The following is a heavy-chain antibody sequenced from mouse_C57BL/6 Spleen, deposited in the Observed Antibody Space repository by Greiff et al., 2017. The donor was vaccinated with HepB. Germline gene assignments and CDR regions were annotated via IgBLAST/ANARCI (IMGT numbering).Heavy chain of an antibody. Sequence: VQLQQSGAELVRPGTSVKLSCKASGYTFTSYWMHWVKQRPGQGLEWIGVIDPSDSYTNYNQKFKGKATLTVDTSSSTAYMQLSSLTSEDSAVYYCARWAVVTKYYFDYWGQGTTLTVSS. CDR1: GYTFTSYW. V-gene: IGHV1-59*01. CDR3: ARWAVVTKYYFDY. J-gene: IGHJ2*01. D-gene: IGHD2-1*01. CDR2: IDPSDSYT.